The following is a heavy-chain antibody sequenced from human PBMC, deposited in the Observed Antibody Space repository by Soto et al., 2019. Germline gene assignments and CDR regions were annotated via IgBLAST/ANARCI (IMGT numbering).Heavy chain of an antibody. J-gene: IGHJ4*02. V-gene: IGHV3-23*01. CDR2: ISGSGIST. CDR3: AKEYEYSSGWERIDY. D-gene: IGHD6-19*01. CDR1: GFTFSSYA. Sequence: EVQLLESGGGLVQSGGSLRLSCAASGFTFSSYAMSWVRQALGKGLEWVSAISGSGISTYYADSVKGRFTISRDNSKNTLYLQMNSLRAEDTAVYYCAKEYEYSSGWERIDYWGQGTLVTVSS.